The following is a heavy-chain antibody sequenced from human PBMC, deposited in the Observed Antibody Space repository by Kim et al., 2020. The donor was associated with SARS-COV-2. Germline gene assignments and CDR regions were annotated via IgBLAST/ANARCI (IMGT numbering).Heavy chain of an antibody. Sequence: GGSLRLSCAASGFTFSSYGVHWVRQAPGKGLEWVAVISYDGSNKYYADSVKGRFTISRDNSKNTLYLQMNSLRAEDTAVYYCAKIPVTTTQFDYWGQGTL. V-gene: IGHV3-30*18. CDR2: ISYDGSNK. CDR3: AKIPVTTTQFDY. D-gene: IGHD4-4*01. CDR1: GFTFSSYG. J-gene: IGHJ4*02.